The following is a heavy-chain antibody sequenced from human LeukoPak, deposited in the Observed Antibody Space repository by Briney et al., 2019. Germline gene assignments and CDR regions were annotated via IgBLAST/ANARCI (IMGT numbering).Heavy chain of an antibody. CDR2: ISSGGSTV. CDR1: GLTFSNYD. D-gene: IGHD4-17*01. J-gene: IGHJ4*02. Sequence: PGGSLRLSCAASGLTFSNYDMHWVRQAPGKGLEWVSYISSGGSTVYYADSVKGRFTISRDNAKNSLYLQMSSLRAEDTAVYYCARAFYGDLDYWGQGTLVTVSS. V-gene: IGHV3-48*03. CDR3: ARAFYGDLDY.